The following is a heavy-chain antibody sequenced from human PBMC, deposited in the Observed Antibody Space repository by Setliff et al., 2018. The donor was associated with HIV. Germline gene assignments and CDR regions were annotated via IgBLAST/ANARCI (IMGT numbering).Heavy chain of an antibody. V-gene: IGHV3-23*01. CDR2: ISGSGAST. CDR3: AKGRYGGYDWGTLDI. CDR1: GFTFSSCA. Sequence: GGSLRLSCAASGFTFSSCAMSWVRQTPGKGLEWVLVISGSGASTYYADSVKGRFTISRDNSKNTLYLQMNSLRVEDTAVYYCAKGRYGGYDWGTLDIWGQGTMVTVSS. D-gene: IGHD5-12*01. J-gene: IGHJ3*02.